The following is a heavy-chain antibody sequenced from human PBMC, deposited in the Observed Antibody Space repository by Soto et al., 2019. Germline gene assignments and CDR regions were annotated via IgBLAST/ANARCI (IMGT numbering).Heavy chain of an antibody. D-gene: IGHD2-15*01. CDR2: ISAYNGNT. CDR1: GYTFTSYG. CDR3: ARDGDWSGGSCTRPYYYYYGMDV. V-gene: IGHV1-18*01. J-gene: IGHJ6*02. Sequence: QVQLVQSGAEVKKPGASVKVSCKASGYTFTSYGISWVRQAPGQGLEWMGWISAYNGNTNYAQKLQGRVTMTTDTSTSTAYMELRSLRSDDTAVYYCARDGDWSGGSCTRPYYYYYGMDVWGQGTTVTVSS.